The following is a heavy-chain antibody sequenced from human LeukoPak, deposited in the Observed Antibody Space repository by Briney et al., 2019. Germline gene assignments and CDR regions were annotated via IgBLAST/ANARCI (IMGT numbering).Heavy chain of an antibody. J-gene: IGHJ4*02. CDR1: GYTFTSYD. CDR3: ARFLPQLWFGERSYFDY. D-gene: IGHD3-10*01. CDR2: MNPNSGNT. V-gene: IGHV1-8*01. Sequence: ASVKVSCKASGYTFTSYDINWVRQATGQGLEWMGWMNPNSGNTGYAQKFQGRVTMTRNTSISTAYMELSSPRSEDTAVYYCARFLPQLWFGERSYFDYWGQGTLVTVSS.